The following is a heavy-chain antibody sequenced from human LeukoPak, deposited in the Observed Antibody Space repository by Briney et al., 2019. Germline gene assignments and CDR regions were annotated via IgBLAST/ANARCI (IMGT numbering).Heavy chain of an antibody. J-gene: IGHJ4*02. Sequence: GGSLRLSCAASGFTFSSYWMHWVRHTPGKGLVWVSRIKGDGSSTSYANSVKGRFTISRDNAKNTLYLQMNSLRAEDTAVYYCARDGYSFGHDFDYWGQGTLVTVSS. CDR1: GFTFSSYW. CDR3: ARDGYSFGHDFDY. D-gene: IGHD5-18*01. V-gene: IGHV3-74*01. CDR2: IKGDGSST.